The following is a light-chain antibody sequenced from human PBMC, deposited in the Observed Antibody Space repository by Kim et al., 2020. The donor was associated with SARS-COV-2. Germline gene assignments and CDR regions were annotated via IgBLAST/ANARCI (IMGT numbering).Light chain of an antibody. CDR2: SNT. V-gene: IGLV1-44*01. CDR3: AAWDDSLNGYV. J-gene: IGLJ1*01. Sequence: QRVTISCSGSSSNIGSNTVNWYQQHPGTAPKLLIYSNTQRPSGVPDRFSGSKSGTSASLAISGLQSEDEADYYCAAWDDSLNGYVFGTGTKVTVL. CDR1: SSNIGSNT.